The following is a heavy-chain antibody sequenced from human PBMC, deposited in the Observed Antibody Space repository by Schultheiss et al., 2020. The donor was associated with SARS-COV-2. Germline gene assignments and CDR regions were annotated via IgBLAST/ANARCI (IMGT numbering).Heavy chain of an antibody. D-gene: IGHD6-19*01. J-gene: IGHJ6*02. V-gene: IGHV3-23*01. CDR2: ITRSGGKT. CDR3: AKDAPGIAVPGTADGMDV. Sequence: GGSLRLSCAASGFTFSDYAMSWVRQAPGKGLEWVSSITRSGGKTYYADSVTGRFTISRENSKNTLYLQMHSLRAEDTAVYYCAKDAPGIAVPGTADGMDVWGQGTTVTVSS. CDR1: GFTFSDYA.